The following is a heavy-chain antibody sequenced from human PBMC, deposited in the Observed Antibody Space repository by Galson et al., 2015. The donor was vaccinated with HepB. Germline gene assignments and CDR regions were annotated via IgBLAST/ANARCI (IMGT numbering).Heavy chain of an antibody. Sequence: SVKVSCKASRYTFTNYAMNWVRQAPGQGLEWMGWINTNTGNPTYAQGFTGRFVFSVDTSVSTAYLQINGLKAADTAVYYCAKGGGYSYNYNFDSWGQGTLVTVSS. J-gene: IGHJ4*02. D-gene: IGHD5-18*01. V-gene: IGHV7-4-1*02. CDR2: INTNTGNP. CDR1: RYTFTNYA. CDR3: AKGGGYSYNYNFDS.